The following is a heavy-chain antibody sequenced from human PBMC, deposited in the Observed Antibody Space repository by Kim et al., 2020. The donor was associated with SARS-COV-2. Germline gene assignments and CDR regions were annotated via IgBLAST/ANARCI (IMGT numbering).Heavy chain of an antibody. J-gene: IGHJ6*02. CDR2: MNPNSGNT. Sequence: ASVKVSCKASGYTFTSYDINWVRQATGQGLEWMGWMNPNSGNTGYAQKFQGRVTMTRNTSISTAYMELSSLRSEDTAVYYCARFFRVFGYNGYYYYYGMDVWGQGTTVTVSS. D-gene: IGHD3-3*01. V-gene: IGHV1-8*01. CDR1: GYTFTSYD. CDR3: ARFFRVFGYNGYYYYYGMDV.